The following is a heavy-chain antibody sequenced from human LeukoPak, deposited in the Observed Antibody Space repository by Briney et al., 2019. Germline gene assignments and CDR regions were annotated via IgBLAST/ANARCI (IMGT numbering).Heavy chain of an antibody. V-gene: IGHV1-69*04. Sequence: GASVKVSCKASGGTFSSYAISWVRQAPGQGLEWMGRIILILGIANYAQKFQGRVTITADKSTSTAYMELSSLRSEDTAVYYCARDSTRSYGDYRREEFDPWAREPWSPSPQ. D-gene: IGHD4-17*01. CDR1: GGTFSSYA. J-gene: IGHJ5*02. CDR3: ARDSTRSYGDYRREEFDP. CDR2: IILILGIA.